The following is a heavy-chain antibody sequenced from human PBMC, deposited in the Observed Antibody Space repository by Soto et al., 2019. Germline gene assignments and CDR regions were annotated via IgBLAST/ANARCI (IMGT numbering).Heavy chain of an antibody. J-gene: IGHJ1*01. Sequence: PGGSLRLSCAASGFTFSSYGMHWVRQAPGKGLEWVAVISYDGSNKYYADSVKGRFTISRDNSKNTLYLQMNSLRAEDTAVYYCAKEDSSGWSFWGQGTLVTVSS. V-gene: IGHV3-30*18. CDR2: ISYDGSNK. D-gene: IGHD6-19*01. CDR1: GFTFSSYG. CDR3: AKEDSSGWSF.